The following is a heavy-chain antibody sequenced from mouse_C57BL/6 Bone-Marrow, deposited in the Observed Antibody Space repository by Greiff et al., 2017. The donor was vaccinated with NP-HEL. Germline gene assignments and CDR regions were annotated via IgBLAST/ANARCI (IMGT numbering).Heavy chain of an antibody. V-gene: IGHV1-85*01. CDR1: GYTFTSYD. D-gene: IGHD1-1*01. CDR2: IYPRDGST. CDR3: AYYGSSKYFDV. J-gene: IGHJ1*03. Sequence: VQLQESGPELVKPGASVKLSCKASGYTFTSYDINWVKQRPGQGLEWIGWIYPRDGSTKYNEKFKGKATLTVDTSSSTAYMELHSLTSEDSAVYFCAYYGSSKYFDVWGTGTTVTVSS.